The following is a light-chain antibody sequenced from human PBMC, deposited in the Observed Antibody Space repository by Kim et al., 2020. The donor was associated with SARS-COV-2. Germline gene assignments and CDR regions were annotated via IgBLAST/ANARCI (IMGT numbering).Light chain of an antibody. CDR2: DSN. CDR1: RSNIGINV. V-gene: IGLV1-44*01. CDR3: ATWDDSLTGFV. J-gene: IGLJ1*01. Sequence: KRVTISCSGSRSNIGINVVNWYQQLPGTAPKLLIYDSNQRPSGVPDRFSGSKSGTSASLAISGLQSEDEADYFCATWDDSLTGFVLGTGTKVHRP.